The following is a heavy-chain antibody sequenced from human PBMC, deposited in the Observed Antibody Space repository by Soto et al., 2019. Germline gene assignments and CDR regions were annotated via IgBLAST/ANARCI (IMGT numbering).Heavy chain of an antibody. Sequence: DVQLLESGGGLVQPGGSLRLSCVVSGFTFSNYAMSWVRQAPGKGLEWVSEINGSGGSTYYADSVEGRFTISRDNSKSTLYLQMNSLRAEDTAVYYCAKDLWFVNTYGYFNYWGQGTLVTVSS. CDR2: INGSGGST. D-gene: IGHD3-10*01. CDR3: AKDLWFVNTYGYFNY. V-gene: IGHV3-23*01. CDR1: GFTFSNYA. J-gene: IGHJ4*02.